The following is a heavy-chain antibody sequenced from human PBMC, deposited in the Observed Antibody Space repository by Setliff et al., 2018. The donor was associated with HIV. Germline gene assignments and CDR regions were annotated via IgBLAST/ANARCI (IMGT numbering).Heavy chain of an antibody. CDR2: IYYSGIT. J-gene: IGHJ4*02. D-gene: IGHD6-13*01. V-gene: IGHV4-39*01. CDR3: AWTGELVRDFFDY. CDR1: GGSISSTNYY. Sequence: SETLSLTCTVSGGSISSTNYYWAWIRQPPGKGLEWIGSIYYSGITYYNSSLKSRVTISVDTSKNQFSLRLSSVTATDTAVYYCAWTGELVRDFFDYWGQGTPVTVSS.